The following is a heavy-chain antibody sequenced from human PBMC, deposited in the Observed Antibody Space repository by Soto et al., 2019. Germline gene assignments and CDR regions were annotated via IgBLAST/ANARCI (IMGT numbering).Heavy chain of an antibody. J-gene: IGHJ3*02. Sequence: GGTRRLSCAASGFTFSSYAMNWVRQAPGKGLEWVXYXTXXXTXNXAXSXXXXFTISRDDAKNSLYLQMNSLRDEDTAVYYCARDRVLVTAIYAFDIWGQGTMVTVSS. CDR3: ARDRVLVTAIYAFDI. D-gene: IGHD2-21*02. V-gene: IGHV3-48*02. CDR1: GFTFSSYA. CDR2: XTXXXTX.